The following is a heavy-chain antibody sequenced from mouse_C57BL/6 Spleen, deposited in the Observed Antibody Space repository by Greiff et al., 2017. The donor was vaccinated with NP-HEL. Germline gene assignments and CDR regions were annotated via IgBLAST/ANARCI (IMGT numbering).Heavy chain of an antibody. CDR2: INPNNGGT. CDR1: GYTFTDYY. Sequence: VQLQQSGPELVKPGASVKISCKASGYTFTDYYMNWVKQSHGKSLEWIGDINPNNGGTSYNQKFKGKATLTVDKSSSTAYMELRSLTSEDSAVYYCASGDYGSSYGYFDVWGTGTTVTVSS. D-gene: IGHD1-1*01. J-gene: IGHJ1*03. V-gene: IGHV1-26*01. CDR3: ASGDYGSSYGYFDV.